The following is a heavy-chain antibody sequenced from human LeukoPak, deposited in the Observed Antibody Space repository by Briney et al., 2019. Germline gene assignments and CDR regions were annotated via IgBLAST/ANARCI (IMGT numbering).Heavy chain of an antibody. Sequence: ASVKVSCKASGYTFTRYGINWVRQAPGQGLEWMGWISAYNGNTNYAQKVQGRVTMTTDTSTSTAYMELRSLRSDDTAVYYCARAYGGNPFDYWGQGTLVTVSS. J-gene: IGHJ4*02. CDR3: ARAYGGNPFDY. CDR1: GYTFTRYG. CDR2: ISAYNGNT. D-gene: IGHD4-23*01. V-gene: IGHV1-18*01.